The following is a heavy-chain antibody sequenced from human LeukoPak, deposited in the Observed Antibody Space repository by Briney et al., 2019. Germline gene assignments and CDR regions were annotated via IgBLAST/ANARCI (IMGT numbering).Heavy chain of an antibody. CDR1: GYSTSSGYY. Sequence: SETLSLTCALSGYSTSSGYYSGWIRQPPGKGLEWIGSIYHSGSTYYNPSLKSRVTISVDTSKNQFSLKLSSVTAADTAVYYCARGRGDYSDYWGQGTLVTVSS. D-gene: IGHD3-10*01. V-gene: IGHV4-38-2*01. J-gene: IGHJ4*02. CDR3: ARGRGDYSDY. CDR2: IYHSGST.